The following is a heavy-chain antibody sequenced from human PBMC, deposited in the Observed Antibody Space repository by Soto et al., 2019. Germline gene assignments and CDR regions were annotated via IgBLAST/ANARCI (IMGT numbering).Heavy chain of an antibody. CDR1: GFTFSSYG. V-gene: IGHV3-33*01. Sequence: GGSLRLSCAASGFTFSSYGMHWVRQAPGKGLEWVAVIWYDGSNKYYADSVKGRFTISRDNSKNTLYLQMNSLRAEDTAVYYCARDEPWELLRGGSFDYWGQGTLVTVSS. J-gene: IGHJ4*02. CDR3: ARDEPWELLRGGSFDY. D-gene: IGHD1-26*01. CDR2: IWYDGSNK.